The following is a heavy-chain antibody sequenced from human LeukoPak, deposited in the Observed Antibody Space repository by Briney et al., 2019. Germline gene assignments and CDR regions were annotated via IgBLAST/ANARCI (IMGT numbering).Heavy chain of an antibody. V-gene: IGHV3-74*01. Sequence: GGSLRLSCAASGNYRMHWVRQAPGKGLVWVSHINSDGSWTSYADSVKGRFIISRDNSKNTLYLQMNSLRAEDTAVYFCAKDLASSYTWYYLDYRGQGTLVIVSS. D-gene: IGHD6-13*01. CDR1: GNYR. J-gene: IGHJ4*02. CDR3: AKDLASSYTWYYLDY. CDR2: INSDGSWT.